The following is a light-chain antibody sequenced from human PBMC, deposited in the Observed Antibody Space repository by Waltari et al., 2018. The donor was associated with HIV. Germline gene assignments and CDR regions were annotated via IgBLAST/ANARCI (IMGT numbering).Light chain of an antibody. J-gene: IGLJ2*01. CDR3: AAWDDTLNGL. CDR2: SNN. V-gene: IGLV1-44*01. Sequence: QSVLTQPPSASGTPGQNVTISCSGNTPNIGTNIVNWYQPFPGAAPKLLIYSNNQRPSGVPARFSGSKSGTSASLAISGLQSEDEADYFCAAWDDTLNGLFGGGTKLTVL. CDR1: TPNIGTNI.